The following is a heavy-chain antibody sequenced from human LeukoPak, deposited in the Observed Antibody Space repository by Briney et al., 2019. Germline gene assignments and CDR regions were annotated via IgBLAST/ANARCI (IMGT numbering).Heavy chain of an antibody. J-gene: IGHJ4*02. CDR3: ARIRNYYDSSGYPFDY. CDR2: INPNGGGT. D-gene: IGHD3-22*01. CDR1: GYTFTGYY. Sequence: ASVKVSCKASGYTFTGYYMHWVRQAPGQGLEWMGRINPNGGGTNYAQKFQGRVTMTRDTSISTAYMELSRLRSDDTAVYYCARIRNYYDSSGYPFDYWGQGTLVTVSS. V-gene: IGHV1-2*06.